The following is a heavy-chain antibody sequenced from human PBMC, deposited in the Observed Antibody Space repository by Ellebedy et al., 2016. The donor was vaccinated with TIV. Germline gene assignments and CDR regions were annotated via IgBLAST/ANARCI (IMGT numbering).Heavy chain of an antibody. Sequence: GESLKISCAASGFTLSSYWMSWVRQAPGKGLEWVANIKQDESEKYYVDSVKGRFTISRDNAKNLLYLQMNSLGDEDTAMYYCVRDVFGGFFDYWGQGTLVTVSS. D-gene: IGHD3-10*01. CDR3: VRDVFGGFFDY. J-gene: IGHJ4*02. CDR1: GFTLSSYW. V-gene: IGHV3-7*01. CDR2: IKQDESEK.